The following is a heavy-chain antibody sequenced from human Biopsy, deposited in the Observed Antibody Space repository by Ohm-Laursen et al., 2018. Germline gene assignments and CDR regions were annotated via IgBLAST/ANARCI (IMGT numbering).Heavy chain of an antibody. CDR2: MIPSSGKT. CDR1: GYSFSTYD. D-gene: IGHD6-6*01. J-gene: IGHJ5*02. V-gene: IGHV1-8*01. Sequence: ASVKVSCKASGYSFSTYDVNWVRQARGQGLEWMGWMIPSSGKTGYAQRFQGRVTLTMNTSISTAYMELSGLRSEETAVYFCARGYSRRVSIFEASIYWFDTWGQGTLVTVSS. CDR3: ARGYSRRVSIFEASIYWFDT.